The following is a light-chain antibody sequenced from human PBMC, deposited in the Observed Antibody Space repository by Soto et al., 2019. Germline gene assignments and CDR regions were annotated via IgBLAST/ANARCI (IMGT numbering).Light chain of an antibody. V-gene: IGKV3-20*01. Sequence: EIVLTQSPGTLSLSPGERATLSCRASQSVSSSYLGWYQQKPGQAPRLLIYGGSSRATGIPDRFSGSGSGTDIPLTISILAPEDFAVYYCQQYGSLPRTFGQGTKLEIK. CDR3: QQYGSLPRT. CDR1: QSVSSSY. CDR2: GGS. J-gene: IGKJ2*01.